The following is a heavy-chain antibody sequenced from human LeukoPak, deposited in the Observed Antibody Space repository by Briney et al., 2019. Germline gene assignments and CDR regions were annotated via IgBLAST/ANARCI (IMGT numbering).Heavy chain of an antibody. D-gene: IGHD3-10*01. CDR1: GYTFTSYD. V-gene: IGHV1-8*01. Sequence: GASVKVSCKASGYTFTSYDSNWVRQATGQGLEWMGWMNPNSGNTGYAQKFQGRVTMTRNTSISTAYMELRSLRSEDTAVYYYARQVLLWFGELFYYGMDVWGQGTTVTVSS. CDR3: ARQVLLWFGELFYYGMDV. CDR2: MNPNSGNT. J-gene: IGHJ6*02.